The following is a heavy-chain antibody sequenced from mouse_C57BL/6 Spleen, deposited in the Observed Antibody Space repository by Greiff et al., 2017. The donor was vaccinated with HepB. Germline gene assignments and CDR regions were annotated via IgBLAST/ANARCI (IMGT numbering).Heavy chain of an antibody. Sequence: EVKLMESGGGLVKPGGSLKLSCAASGFTFSDYGMHWVRQAPEKGLEWVAYISSGSSTIYYADTVKGRFTMSRDNAKNTLFLQMTSLRSEDTAMYYCARLDSSGYYFDYWGQGTTLTVSS. D-gene: IGHD3-2*02. CDR3: ARLDSSGYYFDY. CDR2: ISSGSSTI. V-gene: IGHV5-17*01. J-gene: IGHJ2*01. CDR1: GFTFSDYG.